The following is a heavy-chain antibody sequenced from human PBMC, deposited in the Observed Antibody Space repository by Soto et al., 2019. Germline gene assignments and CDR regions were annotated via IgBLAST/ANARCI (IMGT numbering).Heavy chain of an antibody. Sequence: PGGSLRLSCAASGFTFSSYGMHWVRQAPGKGLEWVAVIWYDGSNKYYADSVKGRFTISGDNSKNTLYLQMNSLRAEDTAVYYCAREVAAGEFDYWGQGTLVTVSS. CDR2: IWYDGSNK. CDR3: AREVAAGEFDY. D-gene: IGHD2-21*01. J-gene: IGHJ4*02. CDR1: GFTFSSYG. V-gene: IGHV3-33*01.